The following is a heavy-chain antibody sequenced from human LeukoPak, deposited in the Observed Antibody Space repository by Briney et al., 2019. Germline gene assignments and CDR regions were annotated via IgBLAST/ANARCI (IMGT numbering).Heavy chain of an antibody. J-gene: IGHJ4*02. CDR2: IWYDGSNK. V-gene: IGHV3-33*01. CDR3: ARDAGYCSGGSCYPGQFDY. D-gene: IGHD2-15*01. CDR1: GFTFSSYG. Sequence: QTGGSLRLSCAASGFTFSSYGMRWVRQAPGKGLEWVAVIWYDGSNKYYADSVKGRFTISRDNSKNTLYLQMNSLRAEDTAVYYCARDAGYCSGGSCYPGQFDYWGQGTLVTVSS.